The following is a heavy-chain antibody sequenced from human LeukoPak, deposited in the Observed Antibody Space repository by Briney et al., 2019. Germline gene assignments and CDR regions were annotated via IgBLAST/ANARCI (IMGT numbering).Heavy chain of an antibody. CDR3: ARVPLIAALGY. J-gene: IGHJ4*02. CDR1: GFTFSSYS. V-gene: IGHV3-48*04. CDR2: ISSSSSTI. Sequence: GGSLRLSCAASGFTFSSYSMNWVRQAPGKGLEWVSYISSSSSTIYYADSVKGRFTISRDNAKNSLYLQMNSLRAEDTAVYYCARVPLIAALGYWGQGTLVTVSS. D-gene: IGHD6-13*01.